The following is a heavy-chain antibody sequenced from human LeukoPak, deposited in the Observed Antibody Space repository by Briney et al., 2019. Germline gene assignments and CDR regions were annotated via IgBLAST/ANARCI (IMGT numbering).Heavy chain of an antibody. CDR1: GCSFPNYW. V-gene: IGHV5-51*01. Sequence: GESLKISGKGSGCSFPNYWIGWVRQMPGKGLEWVGIVYPATSDTTYSPSFQGQVTISADKSSSTAYLQWSSLKASDTAIYYCARPKTLGGYNYEFEFWGQGTLVTVSS. J-gene: IGHJ4*02. CDR3: ARPKTLGGYNYEFEF. CDR2: VYPATSDT. D-gene: IGHD5-18*01.